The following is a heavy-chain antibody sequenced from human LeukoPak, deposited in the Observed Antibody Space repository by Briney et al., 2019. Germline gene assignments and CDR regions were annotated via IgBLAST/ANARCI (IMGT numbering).Heavy chain of an antibody. CDR3: ARWGRVPAARDAFDI. J-gene: IGHJ3*02. CDR2: ISNDGNSK. Sequence: GGSLRLSCAASGFTLSENNVHWVRQAPGKGLEWVALISNDGNSKDYADSVKGRFTLSRDNSKNTLYLQMNSLRAEDTAVYYCARWGRVPAARDAFDIWGQGTMVTVSS. D-gene: IGHD2-2*01. CDR1: GFTLSENN. V-gene: IGHV3-30*14.